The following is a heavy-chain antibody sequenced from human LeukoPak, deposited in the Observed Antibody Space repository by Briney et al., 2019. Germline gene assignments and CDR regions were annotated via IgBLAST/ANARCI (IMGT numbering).Heavy chain of an antibody. J-gene: IGHJ4*02. CDR3: ARLSIQLWPGFDY. CDR1: GYTSTSYA. D-gene: IGHD5-18*01. Sequence: ASVKVSCKASGYTSTSYAMHWVRQAPGQRLEWMGWINAGNGNTKYSQKFQGGVTITRDTSASTAYMELSSLRSEDTAVYYCARLSIQLWPGFDYWGQGTLVTVSS. CDR2: INAGNGNT. V-gene: IGHV1-3*01.